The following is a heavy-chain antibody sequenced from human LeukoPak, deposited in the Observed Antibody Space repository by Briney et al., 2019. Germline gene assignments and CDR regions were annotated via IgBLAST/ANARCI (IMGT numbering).Heavy chain of an antibody. Sequence: KPSETLSLTCTVSGSSISSYYWSWIRQPPGKGLEWIGYIYYSGSTNYNPSLKSRVTISIDTSKNQFSLKLSSVTAADTAVYYCARGTTVTTPDYWGQGTLVTVSS. CDR2: IYYSGST. V-gene: IGHV4-59*08. D-gene: IGHD4-17*01. J-gene: IGHJ4*02. CDR1: GSSISSYY. CDR3: ARGTTVTTPDY.